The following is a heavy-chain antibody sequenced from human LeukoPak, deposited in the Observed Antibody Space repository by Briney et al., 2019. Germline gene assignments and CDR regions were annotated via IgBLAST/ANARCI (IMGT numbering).Heavy chain of an antibody. CDR1: GFTFSSYG. J-gene: IGHJ6*02. D-gene: IGHD3-3*01. V-gene: IGHV3-30*03. CDR2: ISYDGSNK. CDR3: ARGLTHYDFWSGYHFYGMDV. Sequence: GGSLRLSCAASGFTFSSYGMHWVRQAPGKGLEWVAVISYDGSNKYYADSVKGRFTISRDNSKNTLYLQMNSLRSEDTAVYYCARGLTHYDFWSGYHFYGMDVWGQGTTVTVSS.